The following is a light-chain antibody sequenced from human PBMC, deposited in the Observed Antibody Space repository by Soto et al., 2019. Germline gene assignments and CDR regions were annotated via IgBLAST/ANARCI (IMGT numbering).Light chain of an antibody. CDR2: DAS. V-gene: IGKV3-11*01. CDR1: QSVSSY. CDR3: QQRSNWRGLT. Sequence: EIVLTQSPATLSLSPGERATLSCRGGQSVSSYLAWYQQKPGQAPRLLIYDASNRATGIPARFSGSGSGTDFTLTISSLEPEDSAVYYCQQRSNWRGLTFGGGTKVEIK. J-gene: IGKJ4*01.